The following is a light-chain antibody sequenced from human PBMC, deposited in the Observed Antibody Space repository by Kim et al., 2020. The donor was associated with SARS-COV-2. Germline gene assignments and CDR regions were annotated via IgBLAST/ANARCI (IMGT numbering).Light chain of an antibody. J-gene: IGKJ4*01. CDR3: QQYGGAPPLT. CDR2: AAS. Sequence: PGEEATLSCRASQSVNNNYLAWYQRKPGQAPRLLIYAASNRATGIPDRFGGSGSGTDFTLTISRLEPEDFAVYYCQQYGGAPPLTFGGGTKVDIK. CDR1: QSVNNNY. V-gene: IGKV3-20*01.